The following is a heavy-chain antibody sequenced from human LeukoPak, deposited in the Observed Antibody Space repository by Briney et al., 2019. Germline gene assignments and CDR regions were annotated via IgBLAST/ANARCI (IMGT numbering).Heavy chain of an antibody. CDR2: ISGDGGST. Sequence: GGSPRLSCAASGFTFDDYAMHWVRQAPGKGLEWVSLISGDGGSTYYADSVKGRFTISRDNSKNSLYLQMNSLRTEDTALYYCAKDTAVAGIVYWFDPWGQGTLVTVSS. J-gene: IGHJ5*02. V-gene: IGHV3-43*02. CDR3: AKDTAVAGIVYWFDP. CDR1: GFTFDDYA. D-gene: IGHD6-19*01.